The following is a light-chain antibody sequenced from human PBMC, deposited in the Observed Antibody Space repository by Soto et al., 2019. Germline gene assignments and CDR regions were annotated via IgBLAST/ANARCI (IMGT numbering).Light chain of an antibody. CDR1: SSDVGGYNY. CDR3: SSYTSSSTRV. CDR2: EVS. Sequence: QSVLTQPASVSGSPGQSITISCTGTSSDVGGYNYVSWYQQHPGKAPKLMIYEVSNRPSGVSNRFSGSKSGNTASLTISGLKDEDEADYYCSSYTSSSTRVFGTGTKV. V-gene: IGLV2-14*01. J-gene: IGLJ1*01.